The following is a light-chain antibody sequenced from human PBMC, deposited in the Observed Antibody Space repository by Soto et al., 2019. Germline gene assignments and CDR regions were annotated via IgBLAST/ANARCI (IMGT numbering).Light chain of an antibody. V-gene: IGLV4-60*02. J-gene: IGLJ2*01. CDR1: SGHSTYI. Sequence: QPVLTLSSSASASLGSSVKLTCTLSSGHSTYIIAWHQQQPGKAPRYLMKLEGSGSYNKGSGVPDRFSGSSSGADRYLTISTLQFEDEADYYCETWDINTHVVFGGGTKVTVL. CDR3: ETWDINTHVV. CDR2: LEGSGSY.